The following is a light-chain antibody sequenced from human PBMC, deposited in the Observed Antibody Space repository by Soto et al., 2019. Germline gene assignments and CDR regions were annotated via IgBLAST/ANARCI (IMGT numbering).Light chain of an antibody. J-gene: IGLJ1*01. V-gene: IGLV2-23*02. CDR2: EVS. Sequence: SVLTQPSPVSGSPGESSTISCTGTSSDVGSYNLVSWYQQHPGKAPKLMIYEVSKRPSGVSNRFSGSKSGNTASLTISGLQAEDEADYYCCSYAGSSTPLIFGTGTKVTVL. CDR1: SSDVGSYNL. CDR3: CSYAGSSTPLI.